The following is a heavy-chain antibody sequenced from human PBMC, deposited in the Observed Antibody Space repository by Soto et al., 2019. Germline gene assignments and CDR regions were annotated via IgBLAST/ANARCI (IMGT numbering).Heavy chain of an antibody. CDR2: FDPEDGET. CDR1: GYTFTSTW. D-gene: IGHD2-2*01. J-gene: IGHJ6*02. Sequence: ASVKVSCKASGYTFTSTWMHWVRQAPGKGLEWMGGFDPEDGETIYAQKFQGRVTMTEDTSTDTAYMELSSLRSEDTAVYYCATSSSVVPAAIAYYYYYGMDVWGQGTAVTVSS. CDR3: ATSSSVVPAAIAYYYYYGMDV. V-gene: IGHV1-24*01.